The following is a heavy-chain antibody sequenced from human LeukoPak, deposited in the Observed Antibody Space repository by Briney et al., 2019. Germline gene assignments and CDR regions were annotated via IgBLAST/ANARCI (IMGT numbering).Heavy chain of an antibody. V-gene: IGHV3-23*01. Sequence: GGSLRLSCAASGLTFSNYAMSWVRQAPGKGPEWVSAISGSGDNTYYADSARGRFTISRDNSKNTLFLQMNSLRVEDTAVYYCAKDRDYSGRWAVHWGQGTLVTVSS. CDR3: AKDRDYSGRWAVH. CDR2: ISGSGDNT. J-gene: IGHJ4*02. D-gene: IGHD6-19*01. CDR1: GLTFSNYA.